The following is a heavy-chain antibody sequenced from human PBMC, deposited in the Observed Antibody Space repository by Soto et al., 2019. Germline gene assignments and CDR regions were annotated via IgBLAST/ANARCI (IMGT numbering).Heavy chain of an antibody. D-gene: IGHD2-15*01. Sequence: SETLSLTCTVSGGSVSRGSYYPTSFRQPPGKGLEWIGYIYYTGSTNYNPSLKSRVTISLDTSKNQFSLRLSSVTAADTAVDYCARPSANEFGCLHWGQGTLVTVS. CDR2: IYYTGST. J-gene: IGHJ4*02. CDR3: ARPSANEFGCLH. CDR1: GGSVSRGSYY. V-gene: IGHV4-61*01.